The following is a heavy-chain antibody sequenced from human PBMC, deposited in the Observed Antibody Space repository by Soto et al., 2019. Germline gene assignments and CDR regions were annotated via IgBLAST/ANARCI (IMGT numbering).Heavy chain of an antibody. CDR3: ATGGRGYSYAPRFSFEY. Sequence: AVKVSCKASGAVFSSNAISWVRQAPGQGLEWMGGILPIFGRTNYAQKFQGRVTITADESTRTAYMELGSLKSEDTAVYYCATGGRGYSYAPRFSFEYWGQGTLVTVSS. D-gene: IGHD5-18*01. CDR1: GAVFSSNA. J-gene: IGHJ4*02. CDR2: ILPIFGRT. V-gene: IGHV1-69*13.